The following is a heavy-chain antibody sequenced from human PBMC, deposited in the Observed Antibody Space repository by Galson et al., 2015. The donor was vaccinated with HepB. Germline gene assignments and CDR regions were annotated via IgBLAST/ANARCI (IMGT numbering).Heavy chain of an antibody. CDR1: GGTFSSYA. CDR2: IIPIFGTA. J-gene: IGHJ6*03. Sequence: SVKVSCKASGGTFSSYAISWVRQAPGQGLEWMGGIIPIFGTANYAQKFQGRVTITADESTSTAYMELSSLRSEDTAVYYCARALYNWNDGVSFYYYYMDVWGKGTTVTVSS. CDR3: ARALYNWNDGVSFYYYYMDV. D-gene: IGHD1-20*01. V-gene: IGHV1-69*13.